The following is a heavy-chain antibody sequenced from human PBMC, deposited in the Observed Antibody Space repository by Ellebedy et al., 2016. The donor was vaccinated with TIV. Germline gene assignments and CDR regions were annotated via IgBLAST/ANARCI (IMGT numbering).Heavy chain of an antibody. CDR2: ISDSGGST. Sequence: GESLKISCAASGFTFSSYAMSWVRQAPGKGQGWVSSISDSGGSTYYTDSVKSRFTISRDNYKNTLYLQKNSLRAEDTAVYYCAAPGYGTSSVDYWGQGTLVTVSS. D-gene: IGHD6-6*01. J-gene: IGHJ4*02. CDR1: GFTFSSYA. V-gene: IGHV3-23*01. CDR3: AAPGYGTSSVDY.